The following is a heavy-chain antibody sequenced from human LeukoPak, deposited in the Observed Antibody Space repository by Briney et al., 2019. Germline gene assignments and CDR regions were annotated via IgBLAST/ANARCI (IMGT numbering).Heavy chain of an antibody. CDR1: TYSISSSYY. D-gene: IGHD2-2*01. Sequence: SETLSLTCTVSTYSISSSYYWGWIRQPPGKGLEWIGSIYHSGSTYYNPSLKSRVTISVDTSKNQFSLKLSSVTAADTAVYYCARDGGYCSSTSCYVDPWGQGTLVTVSS. CDR3: ARDGGYCSSTSCYVDP. J-gene: IGHJ5*02. V-gene: IGHV4-38-2*02. CDR2: IYHSGST.